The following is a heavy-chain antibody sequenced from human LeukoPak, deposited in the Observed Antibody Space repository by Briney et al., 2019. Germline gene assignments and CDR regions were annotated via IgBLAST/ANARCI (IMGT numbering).Heavy chain of an antibody. CDR3: ARARRYYCSSTSCYGNPITASYYYYMDV. D-gene: IGHD2-2*01. V-gene: IGHV4-39*01. J-gene: IGHJ6*03. Sequence: SETLSLTCTVSGGSISSSSYYWGWIRQPPGKGLEWIGSIYYSGSTYYNPSLKSRVTISVDTSKNQFSLKLSSVTAADTAVYYCARARRYYCSSTSCYGNPITASYYYYMDVWGKGTTVTVSS. CDR2: IYYSGST. CDR1: GGSISSSSYY.